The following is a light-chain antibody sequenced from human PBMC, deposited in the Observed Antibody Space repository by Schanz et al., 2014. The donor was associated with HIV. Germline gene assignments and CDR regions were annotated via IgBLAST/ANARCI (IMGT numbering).Light chain of an antibody. J-gene: IGKJ1*01. V-gene: IGKV1-9*01. CDR1: QDINNY. CDR3: QQSYSTPPT. CDR2: AAS. Sequence: IQLTQSPSFLSASVGDRVTITCRASQDINNYLAWFQQKPGKAPKLLVYAASALESGVPSRFSGSGSGTEFTLTISCLQSEDFVTYYCQQSYSTPPTFGQGTKVEIK.